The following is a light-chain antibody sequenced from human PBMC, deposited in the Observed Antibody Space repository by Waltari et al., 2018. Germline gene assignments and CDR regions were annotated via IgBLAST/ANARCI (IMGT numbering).Light chain of an antibody. CDR3: ATWDDSLNAVI. Sequence: QSMLTQPPSASGTPGQRVIISCSGSKSNIGRNTVNWYQQLPGTAPKLLIHTDSHGPSGVPARFSCSKSGTPASLAIRWLQSEDEADFYCATWDDSLNAVIFGRGTNLTVL. CDR2: TDS. CDR1: KSNIGRNT. J-gene: IGLJ2*01. V-gene: IGLV1-44*01.